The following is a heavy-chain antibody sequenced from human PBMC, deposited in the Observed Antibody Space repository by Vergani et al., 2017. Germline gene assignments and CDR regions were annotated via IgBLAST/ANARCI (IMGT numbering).Heavy chain of an antibody. CDR3: VRVKGSNWNDHLYDI. CDR2: IRNKANDYTT. D-gene: IGHD1-1*01. J-gene: IGHJ3*02. V-gene: IGHV3-72*01. CDR1: GFIFSDHY. Sequence: EVQLVESGGGLVQPGRSLRLSCAASGFIFSDHYMDWVRQAPGKGLEWVGRIRNKANDYTTQYAASVKGRFTISRDDSKSYLYLQMNSLQTEDTALYDCVRVKGSNWNDHLYDIWGQGTLVTVSS.